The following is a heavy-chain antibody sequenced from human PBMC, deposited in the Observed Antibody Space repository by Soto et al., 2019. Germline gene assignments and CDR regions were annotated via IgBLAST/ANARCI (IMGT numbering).Heavy chain of an antibody. CDR1: GFTFSDYY. Sequence: GGSLRLSCAASGFTFSDYYMSWIRQAPGKGLEWVSYISSSGSTIYYADSVKGRFTISRDNAKNSLYLQMNSLRAEDTAVYYCASAAIGYDFWSGYYSPDAFDIWGQGTMVTVSS. CDR3: ASAAIGYDFWSGYYSPDAFDI. V-gene: IGHV3-11*01. CDR2: ISSSGSTI. D-gene: IGHD3-3*01. J-gene: IGHJ3*02.